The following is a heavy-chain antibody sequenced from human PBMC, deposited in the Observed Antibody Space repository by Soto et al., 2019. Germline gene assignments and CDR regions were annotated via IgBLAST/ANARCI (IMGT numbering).Heavy chain of an antibody. CDR3: ARDPSTPYYYDSSGPTAL. CDR1: GFTVSSNY. V-gene: IGHV3-7*01. Sequence: PGGSLRLSCAASGFTVSSNYMSWVRQAPGKGLEVVNIKHNGSSKYYVDSVKGRFTISRDNAKNSLYLQMNSLRAEDTAVYYCARDPSTPYYYDSSGPTALWGQGTLVTVSS. D-gene: IGHD3-22*01. CDR2: IKHNGSSK. J-gene: IGHJ4*02.